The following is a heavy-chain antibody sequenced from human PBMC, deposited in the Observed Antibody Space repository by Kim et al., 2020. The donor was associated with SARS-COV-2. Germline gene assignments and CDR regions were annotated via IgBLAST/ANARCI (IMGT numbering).Heavy chain of an antibody. CDR2: ISSSSSYI. CDR1: GFTFSSYS. J-gene: IGHJ6*02. CDR3: ARGGYSSGWTGDYYYYGMDV. Sequence: GGSLRLSCAASGFTFSSYSMNWVRQAPGKGLEWVSSISSSSSYIYYADSVKGRFTISRDNAKNSLYLQMNSLRAEDTAVYYCARGGYSSGWTGDYYYYGMDVWGQGPTVTVSS. D-gene: IGHD6-19*01. V-gene: IGHV3-21*01.